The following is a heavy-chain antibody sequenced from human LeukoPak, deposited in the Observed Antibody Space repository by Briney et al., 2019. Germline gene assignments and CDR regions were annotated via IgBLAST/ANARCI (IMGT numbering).Heavy chain of an antibody. J-gene: IGHJ4*02. CDR2: IYYSGTT. CDR1: DGSISGYY. V-gene: IGHV4-59*12. CDR3: ARELESR. Sequence: SETLSLTCTVSDGSISGYYWSWIRQPPGTGLEWIGCIYYSGTTNYNPSLKSRVTISVATSKNQFSLKLRSVTAADTAVYYCARELESRWGQGTLVTVSS. D-gene: IGHD1-1*01.